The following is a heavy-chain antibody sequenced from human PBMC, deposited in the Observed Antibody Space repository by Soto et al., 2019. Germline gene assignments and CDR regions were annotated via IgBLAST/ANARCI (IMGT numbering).Heavy chain of an antibody. CDR3: AGHLASRYSDSWYKGWHIDY. V-gene: IGHV3-21*01. CDR2: ISSTTSHI. Sequence: GGSLRLSCAASGFTFSSYSMNWVRQAPGKGLEWVSSISSTTSHIYYTDSVQGRFTISRDNAKHSLYLQMDSLRAEDTAMYYCAGHLASRYSDSWYKGWHIDYWGQGTLVTVSS. J-gene: IGHJ4*02. CDR1: GFTFSSYS. D-gene: IGHD1-26*01.